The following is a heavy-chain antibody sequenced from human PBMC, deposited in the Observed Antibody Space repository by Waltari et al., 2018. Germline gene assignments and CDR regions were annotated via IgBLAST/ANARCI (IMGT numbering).Heavy chain of an antibody. D-gene: IGHD3-10*01. CDR3: ARGVPGSWPDYYFDH. J-gene: IGHJ4*02. CDR2: FSVYNGNT. CDR1: GYTFPNAG. V-gene: IGHV1-18*01. Sequence: QVQLVQSGAEVKKPGASVKVSCKASGYTFPNAGISWWRPAPGQGLEWMGWFSVYNGNTNYAQKLQGRVTMTTDTSTSTAYMELRSLRSDDTAVYYCARGVPGSWPDYYFDHWGQGTLVTVSS.